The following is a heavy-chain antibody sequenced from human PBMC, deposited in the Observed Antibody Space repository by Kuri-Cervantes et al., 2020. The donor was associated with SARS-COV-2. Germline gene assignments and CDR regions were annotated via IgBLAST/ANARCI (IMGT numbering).Heavy chain of an antibody. J-gene: IGHJ4*02. CDR2: ISYDGSNK. CDR3: AKEGYYDFWSGPGLFDY. CDR1: GFTFSSYA. D-gene: IGHD3-3*01. V-gene: IGHV3-30-3*01. Sequence: GESLKISCAASGFTFSSYAMHWVRQAPGKGLEWVAVISYDGSNKYYADSVKGRFTISRDNSKNTLYLQMNSLRAEDTAVYYCAKEGYYDFWSGPGLFDYWGQGTLVTVSS.